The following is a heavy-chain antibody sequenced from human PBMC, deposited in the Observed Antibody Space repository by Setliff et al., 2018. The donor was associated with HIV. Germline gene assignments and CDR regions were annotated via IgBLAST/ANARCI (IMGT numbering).Heavy chain of an antibody. CDR3: ARGAPYYYDSSGYQGYYGMDV. V-gene: IGHV1-3*01. CDR2: INAGNGNT. D-gene: IGHD3-22*01. Sequence: ASVKVSCKTSGYTFTSHTIHWVRQAPGQGLEWMGWINAGNGNTKYSQKFQGRVTRTRDTSMSTVYMELSSLRSEDTAVYYCARGAPYYYDSSGYQGYYGMDVWGQGTTVTVSS. CDR1: GYTFTSHT. J-gene: IGHJ6*02.